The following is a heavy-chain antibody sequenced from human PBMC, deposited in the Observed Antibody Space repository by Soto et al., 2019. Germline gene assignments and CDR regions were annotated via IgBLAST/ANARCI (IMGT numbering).Heavy chain of an antibody. CDR1: GFTFSSYG. CDR3: AREPAPYSSGWYYFDY. Sequence: ESVGGVVQPGRSLRLSCAASGFTFSSYGMHWVRQAPGKGLEWVAVIWYDGSNKYYADSVKGRFTISRDNSKNTLYLQMNSLRAEDTAVYYCAREPAPYSSGWYYFDYWGQGTLVTVSS. V-gene: IGHV3-33*01. J-gene: IGHJ4*02. CDR2: IWYDGSNK. D-gene: IGHD6-19*01.